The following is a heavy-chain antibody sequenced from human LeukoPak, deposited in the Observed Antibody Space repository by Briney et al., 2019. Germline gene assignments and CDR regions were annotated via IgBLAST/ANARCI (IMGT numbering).Heavy chain of an antibody. CDR2: IWNSGST. Sequence: SETLSLTCSVSGDSISSRTYYWTWIRQHPEKGLEWIGYIWNSGSTNYNPALKSRVTISVDTSKNQFSLKLTSVTAADAAIYYCARDVSSMFPNWFDPWGQGILVIVSS. D-gene: IGHD6-6*01. CDR3: ARDVSSMFPNWFDP. J-gene: IGHJ5*02. CDR1: GDSISSRTYY. V-gene: IGHV4-31*03.